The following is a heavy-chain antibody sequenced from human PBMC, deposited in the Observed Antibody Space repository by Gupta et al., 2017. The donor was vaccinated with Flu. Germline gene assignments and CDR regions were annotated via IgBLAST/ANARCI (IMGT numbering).Heavy chain of an antibody. D-gene: IGHD4-17*01. CDR3: ATDLDYGGNSGGDDVVDR. V-gene: IGHV1-69-2*01. J-gene: IGHJ3*02. CDR2: VDPEDGEA. CDR1: GYTFTDYY. Sequence: EVQLVQSGAEVKKPGATVKISCKVSGYTFTDYYMHWVQQAPGKGLEWMGLVDPEDGEAMYAEKFQGRVTISADTSTKTAYMELSSLRSEDTAVDYGATDLDYGGNSGGDDVVDRWGQGTMVTVSS.